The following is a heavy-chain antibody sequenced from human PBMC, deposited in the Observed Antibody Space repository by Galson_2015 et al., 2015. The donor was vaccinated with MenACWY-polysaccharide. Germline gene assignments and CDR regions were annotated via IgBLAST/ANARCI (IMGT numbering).Heavy chain of an antibody. CDR3: GRFRHQLGPRSFTFYYYIDV. V-gene: IGHV1-69*13. D-gene: IGHD1-14*01. J-gene: IGHJ6*03. CDR2: ISPFLGTT. CDR1: GGTFSSYA. Sequence: SVKVSCKASGGTFSSYAFVWVRQAPGQGLEWMGRISPFLGTTDYTTKLQGRVTLTADESTRTIYMELSSLMSEDTAVYYCGRFRHQLGPRSFTFYYYIDVWGKGTAFTVSS.